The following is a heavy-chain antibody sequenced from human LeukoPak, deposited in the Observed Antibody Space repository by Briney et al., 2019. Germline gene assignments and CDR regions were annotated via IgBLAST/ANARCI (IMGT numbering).Heavy chain of an antibody. CDR2: TSVYNGNT. J-gene: IGHJ5*02. CDR1: GYNFSSYG. CDR3: ARDDEGFDP. V-gene: IGHV1-18*04. Sequence: GSVRVSCKASGYNFSSYGIIWGRQAPGEGVEWMGRTSVYNGNTKYALKLQGRVTITTDTSTSTAYMELRSLRSDDTAVYYCARDDEGFDPWGQGTLVTVSS.